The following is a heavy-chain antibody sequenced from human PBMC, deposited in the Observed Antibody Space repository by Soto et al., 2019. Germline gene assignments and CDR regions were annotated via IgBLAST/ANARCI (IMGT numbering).Heavy chain of an antibody. CDR2: ITYDGNNK. V-gene: IGHV3-30*03. J-gene: IGHJ3*02. CDR1: GFTFDNFD. D-gene: IGHD3-22*01. Sequence: QVQPVESGGGVVQPGRSLRLSCAASGFTFDNFDMRWVRQAPGKGLECVAVITYDGNNKYYADSVKGRFTISRDNPKNTLYLQMNSLRAEDTAEYFCARETTREESSGYYFEIWGQGTVVTVSS. CDR3: ARETTREESSGYYFEI.